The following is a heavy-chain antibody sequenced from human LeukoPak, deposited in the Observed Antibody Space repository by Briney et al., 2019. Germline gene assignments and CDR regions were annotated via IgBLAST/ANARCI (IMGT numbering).Heavy chain of an antibody. D-gene: IGHD3-9*01. J-gene: IGHJ6*02. CDR1: GGSISSGGYY. CDR3: ARAETHYDVLTGHNGNYYYGMDV. CDR2: IYHSGST. Sequence: PSQTLSLTCSVSGGSISSGGYYWSWIRQHPGKGLEWIGYIYHSGSTNYNPSLKSRVTISLDTSKNQFSLRLSSVIAADTAVYYCARAETHYDVLTGHNGNYYYGMDVWGQGTTVTVSS. V-gene: IGHV4-31*03.